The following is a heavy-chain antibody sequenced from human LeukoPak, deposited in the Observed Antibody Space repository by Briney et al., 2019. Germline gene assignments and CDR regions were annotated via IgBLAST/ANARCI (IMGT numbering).Heavy chain of an antibody. CDR3: ARGIAAAGTVPGFFDY. Sequence: GVSLTLSCSASRFTFSSYRMHWVPQAPGKGLEWVAVIWYDGSNKYYADSVKGRFTISRDNSKNTLYLQMNSLRAEDTAVYYCARGIAAAGTVPGFFDYWGQGTLVTVSS. V-gene: IGHV3-33*01. J-gene: IGHJ4*02. CDR1: RFTFSSYR. D-gene: IGHD6-13*01. CDR2: IWYDGSNK.